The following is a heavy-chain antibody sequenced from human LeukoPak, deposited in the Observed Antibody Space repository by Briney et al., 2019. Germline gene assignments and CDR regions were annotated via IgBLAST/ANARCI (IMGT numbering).Heavy chain of an antibody. V-gene: IGHV3-72*01. CDR2: TSNKANSYTT. D-gene: IGHD6-19*01. J-gene: IGHJ3*02. CDR1: GLTFSDHY. CDR3: ARGYSSGWTYAFDI. Sequence: GGSLRLSCAASGLTFSDHYMDWVRQAPGKGLEWVGRTSNKANSYTTEYAASVKGRFTISRGDSKNSLYLQMNSLNTEDTAVYYCARGYSSGWTYAFDIWGQGTMVSVSS.